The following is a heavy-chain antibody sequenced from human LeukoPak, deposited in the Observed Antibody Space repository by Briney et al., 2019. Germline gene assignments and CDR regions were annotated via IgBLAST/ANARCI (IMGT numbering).Heavy chain of an antibody. Sequence: SETLSLTCTVSGGSISSSSYYWGWIRQPPGKGLEWIGSIYHSGSTYYNPSLKSRVTISVDTSKNQFSLKLSSVTAADTAVYYCARDLRDYYGSGSYPPEYYFDYWGQGTLVTVSS. J-gene: IGHJ4*02. D-gene: IGHD3-10*01. V-gene: IGHV4-39*07. CDR2: IYHSGST. CDR3: ARDLRDYYGSGSYPPEYYFDY. CDR1: GGSISSSSYY.